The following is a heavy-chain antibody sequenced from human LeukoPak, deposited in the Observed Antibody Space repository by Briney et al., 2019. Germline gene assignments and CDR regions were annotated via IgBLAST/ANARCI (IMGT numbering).Heavy chain of an antibody. J-gene: IGHJ6*03. CDR1: GFTVSSNY. CDR3: ARVVAIFGVDYYMDV. Sequence: GGSLRLSCAASGFTVSSNYMSWVRQAPGKGLEWVSVIYSGGSTYYADSVKGRFTISRDNSKNTLYLQMNSLRAEDTAVYYCARVVAIFGVDYYMDVWGKGTTVTVSS. V-gene: IGHV3-53*01. CDR2: IYSGGST. D-gene: IGHD3-3*01.